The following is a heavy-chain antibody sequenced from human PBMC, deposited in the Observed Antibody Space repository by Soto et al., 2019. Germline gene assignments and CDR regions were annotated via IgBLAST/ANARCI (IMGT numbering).Heavy chain of an antibody. D-gene: IGHD2-15*01. CDR2: IKQDESEK. CDR3: TRSIGYCSGGSCFPFAP. J-gene: IGHJ5*02. V-gene: IGHV3-7*01. Sequence: EVQLVESGGGLVQPGGSLRLSCAASGFTFSSFWMSWVRQAPGKGLEWVANIKQDESEKYYVDSVKGRFTISRDNAKNSLYLQMNSLRAEDTAVYYCTRSIGYCSGGSCFPFAPWGQGTLVTVSS. CDR1: GFTFSSFW.